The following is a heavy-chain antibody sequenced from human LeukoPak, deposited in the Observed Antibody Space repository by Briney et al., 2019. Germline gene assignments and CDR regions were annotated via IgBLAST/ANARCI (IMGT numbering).Heavy chain of an antibody. CDR3: ARETRKWDYVWGSYRYLHSTFDY. CDR2: INPSGGST. J-gene: IGHJ4*02. V-gene: IGHV1-46*01. CDR1: GYTFTSYY. D-gene: IGHD3-16*02. Sequence: GASVKVSCKASGYTFTSYYMHWVRQAPGQGLEWMGIINPSGGSTSYAQKFQGRVTMTRDMSTSTVYMELSSLRSEDTAVYYCARETRKWDYVWGSYRYLHSTFDYWGQGTLVTVSS.